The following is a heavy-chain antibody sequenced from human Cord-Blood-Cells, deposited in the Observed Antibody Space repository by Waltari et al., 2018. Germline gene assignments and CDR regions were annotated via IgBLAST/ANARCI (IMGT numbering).Heavy chain of an antibody. CDR3: ASNNWDDAFDI. J-gene: IGHJ3*02. V-gene: IGHV1-2*04. CDR2: INPNSVGT. D-gene: IGHD1-20*01. CDR1: GYTFTGYY. Sequence: QVQLVQSGAEVKKPGASVKVSCKASGYTFTGYYMHWVRQAPGQGLEWMGWINPNSVGTNYAQKFQGWVTMTRDTSIITAYMELSRLRSDDTAVYYCASNNWDDAFDIWGQGTMVTVSS.